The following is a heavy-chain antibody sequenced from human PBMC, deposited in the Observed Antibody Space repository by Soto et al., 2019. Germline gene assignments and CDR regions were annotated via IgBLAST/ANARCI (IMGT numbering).Heavy chain of an antibody. V-gene: IGHV4-59*01. CDR1: GGSISSYY. D-gene: IGHD6-13*01. Sequence: PSETLSLTCTVSGGSISSYYWSWIRQPPGKGLEWIGYIYYSGSTNYNPSLKSRVTISVDMSKNQFSLKLSSVTAADTAVYYCARGSSSWYRKYFDYWGQGTLVTVSS. CDR3: ARGSSSWYRKYFDY. J-gene: IGHJ4*02. CDR2: IYYSGST.